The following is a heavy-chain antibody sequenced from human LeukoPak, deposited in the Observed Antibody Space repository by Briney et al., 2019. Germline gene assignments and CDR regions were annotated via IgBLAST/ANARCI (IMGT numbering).Heavy chain of an antibody. D-gene: IGHD4-23*01. CDR2: IIPIFGTA. CDR3: ARDDYGGNTHFDY. J-gene: IGHJ4*02. CDR1: GGTFSSYA. V-gene: IGHV1-69*01. Sequence: SVKVSCKASGGTFSSYAISWVRQAPGQGLEWMGGIIPIFGTANYAQKFQGRVTITADESTSTAYMELSSLRSEDTAVYYCARDDYGGNTHFDYWGQGTLVTVSP.